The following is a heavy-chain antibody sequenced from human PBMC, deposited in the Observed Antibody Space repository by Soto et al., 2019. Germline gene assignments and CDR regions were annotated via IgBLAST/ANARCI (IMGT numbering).Heavy chain of an antibody. J-gene: IGHJ4*02. CDR3: VTVSPRAKSWFDY. CDR2: IKSRTENDTT. Sequence: GHLVESGGDFVKPGGSLTLSCAASGFTFSNVWLSWVRQGPGKGLEWLGRIKSRTENDTTDDASPARGRFIISRYDSKNMLYLQLNSRKSEDTGVYYCVTVSPRAKSWFDYWGQETPVTVSS. D-gene: IGHD6-13*01. CDR1: GFTFSNVW. V-gene: IGHV3-15*01.